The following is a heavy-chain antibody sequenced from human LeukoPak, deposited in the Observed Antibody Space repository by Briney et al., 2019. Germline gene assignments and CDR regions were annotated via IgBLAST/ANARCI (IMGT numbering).Heavy chain of an antibody. CDR3: ARAPHAPYFDWLSHYYMDV. CDR1: GGTFSSYA. V-gene: IGHV1-18*01. CDR2: VTPFNGNT. D-gene: IGHD3-9*01. Sequence: ASVKVSCKASGGTFSSYAICWVRQAPGQGLEWMGWVTPFNGNTSYAQKFQGRVTMTTDTSTSTAYMELKSLRSDDTAVYYCARAPHAPYFDWLSHYYMDVWGTGTTVIISS. J-gene: IGHJ6*03.